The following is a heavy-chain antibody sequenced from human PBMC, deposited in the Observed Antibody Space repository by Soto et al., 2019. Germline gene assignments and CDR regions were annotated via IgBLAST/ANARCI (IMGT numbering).Heavy chain of an antibody. V-gene: IGHV2-5*02. CDR2: IYWDDDK. Sequence: QITLKESGPTLVKPTQTLTLTCTFSGFSLTTSGVGVGWIRQPPGKALEWLALIYWDDDKRYSPSLKSRLTITKDTSKNQVVLTMTNMDPVDTATYYCSHTQTGTSYWYFDLWGRGTLVTGSS. J-gene: IGHJ2*01. CDR3: SHTQTGTSYWYFDL. CDR1: GFSLTTSGVG.